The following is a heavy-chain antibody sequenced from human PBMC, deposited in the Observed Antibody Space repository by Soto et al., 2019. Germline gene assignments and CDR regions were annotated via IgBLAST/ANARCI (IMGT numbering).Heavy chain of an antibody. CDR2: ISWNSGSNK. CDR3: ARERNTGYDYSYYYGMDV. Sequence: GGSLRLSCAVSGFSFDDNAMHWVRQAPGEGLEWVSGISWNSGSNKYYADSVKGRFTISRDNSKNTLYLQMNSLRAEDTAVYYCARERNTGYDYSYYYGMDVWGQGTTVTVSS. D-gene: IGHD5-18*01. V-gene: IGHV3-9*01. J-gene: IGHJ6*02. CDR1: GFSFDDNA.